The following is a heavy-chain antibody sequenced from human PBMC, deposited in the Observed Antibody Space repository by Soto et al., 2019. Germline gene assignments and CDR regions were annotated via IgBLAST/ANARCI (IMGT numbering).Heavy chain of an antibody. J-gene: IGHJ4*02. Sequence: GGSLRLSCAASGFTFRIHWMHWVRQVPGKGLVWVSRINGDGTSTGYADSVKGRFTISRDNAENTLYLLNNNLSAEATPLYYWGTSPPSAVGATYGGDCCGQRSRFTVAS. CDR3: GTSPPSAVGATYGGDC. CDR1: GFTFRIHW. D-gene: IGHD1-26*01. V-gene: IGHV3-74*01. CDR2: INGDGTST.